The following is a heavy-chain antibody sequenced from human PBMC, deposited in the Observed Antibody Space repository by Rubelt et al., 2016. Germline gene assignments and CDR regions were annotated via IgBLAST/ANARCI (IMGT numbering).Heavy chain of an antibody. CDR1: GYTFTSYY. J-gene: IGHJ4*02. V-gene: IGHV1-46*01. CDR3: ASDADYYDSSGYYPF. Sequence: QVQLVQSGAEVKKPGASVKVSCKASGYTFTSYYMHWVRQDPGQGLEWMGIINPSGGSTSYAQKFQGGVTMTRETSTSTVYMELSSLRSEDTAVYYCASDADYYDSSGYYPFWGQGTLVTVSS. CDR2: INPSGGST. D-gene: IGHD3-22*01.